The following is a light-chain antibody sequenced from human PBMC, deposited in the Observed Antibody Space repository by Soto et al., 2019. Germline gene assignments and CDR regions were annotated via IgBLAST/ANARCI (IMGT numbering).Light chain of an antibody. CDR2: EVS. Sequence: QSVLTQPASVSGSPGQSITISCTGTSSDVGGYNYVSWYQQHPGKAPKLMIYEVSNWPSGVSNRFSGSKSGNTASLTISGLQAEDEGAYFCSSYASNGDVLFGGGTKVTVL. V-gene: IGLV2-14*01. CDR3: SSYASNGDVL. J-gene: IGLJ2*01. CDR1: SSDVGGYNY.